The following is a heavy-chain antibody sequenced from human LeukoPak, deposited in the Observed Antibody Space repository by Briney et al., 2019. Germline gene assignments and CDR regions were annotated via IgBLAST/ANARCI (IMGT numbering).Heavy chain of an antibody. CDR1: GFTFSNYA. D-gene: IGHD3-22*01. J-gene: IGHJ4*02. CDR2: ISGSGGST. CDR3: AKDVTYYYDSGGYYSYFDC. Sequence: GGSLRLSCAASGFTFSNYAMTWVRQAPGKGLEWVSAISGSGGSTYYADSVKGRFTISRDNSKNTLYLQMNSLGAEDTAVYYCAKDVTYYYDSGGYYSYFDCWGQGTLVTVSS. V-gene: IGHV3-23*01.